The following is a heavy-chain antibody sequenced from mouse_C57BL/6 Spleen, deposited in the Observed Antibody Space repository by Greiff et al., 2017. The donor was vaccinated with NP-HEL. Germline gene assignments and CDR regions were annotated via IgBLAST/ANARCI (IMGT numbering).Heavy chain of an antibody. J-gene: IGHJ2*01. CDR1: GFTFSDYG. V-gene: IGHV5-17*01. Sequence: EVKVVESGGGLVKPGGSLKLSCAASGFTFSDYGMHWVRQAPEKGLEWVAYISSGSSTIYYADTVKGRFTISRDNAKNTLFLQMTSLRSEDTAMYYCARWDTTVVAFDYWGQGTTLTVSS. CDR2: ISSGSSTI. CDR3: ARWDTTVVAFDY. D-gene: IGHD1-1*01.